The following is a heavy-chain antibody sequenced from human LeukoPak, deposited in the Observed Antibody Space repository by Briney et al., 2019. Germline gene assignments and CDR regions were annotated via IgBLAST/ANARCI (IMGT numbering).Heavy chain of an antibody. CDR1: GFTVSGYY. CDR2: IYSDGST. V-gene: IGHV3-53*01. CDR3: VGGEWLRSGLGY. D-gene: IGHD5-12*01. Sequence: GGSLRLSCAASGFTVSGYYMSWVRQAPGKGLEWVSTIYSDGSTYYADSVKGRFIISRDNSKNTLYLQMNSLRAEDTAVYFCVGGEWLRSGLGYWGQGTLVTVSS. J-gene: IGHJ4*02.